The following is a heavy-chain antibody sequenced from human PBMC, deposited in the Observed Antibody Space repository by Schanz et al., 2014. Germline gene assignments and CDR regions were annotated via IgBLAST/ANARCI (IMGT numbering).Heavy chain of an antibody. J-gene: IGHJ4*02. V-gene: IGHV3-48*04. CDR2: ISGSGNTI. D-gene: IGHD3-3*01. CDR1: GFTFSSHS. CDR3: ARDKGGYYPFDY. Sequence: EVRLVESGGGLVEPGGSLRLSCSGSGFTFSSHSMNWVRQAPGQGLEWLSYISGSGNTIYYADSVKGRFTISRDNAKNSLYLQMNSLRAEDTAVYYCARDKGGYYPFDYWGQGTLVTVSS.